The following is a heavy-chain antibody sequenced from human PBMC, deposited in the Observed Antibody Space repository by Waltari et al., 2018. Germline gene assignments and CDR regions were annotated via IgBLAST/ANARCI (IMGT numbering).Heavy chain of an antibody. CDR3: AGHYEYSSGPYYYYGMDV. CDR1: GYSISSGYY. J-gene: IGHJ6*02. Sequence: QVQLQESGPGLVKPSETLSLTCAVSGYSISSGYYWGWIRQPPGKGLEWIGSIYHSGSTYYNPSLKSRVTISVDTSKNQFSLKLSSVTAADTAVYYCAGHYEYSSGPYYYYGMDVWGQGTTVTVSS. CDR2: IYHSGST. V-gene: IGHV4-38-2*01. D-gene: IGHD6-19*01.